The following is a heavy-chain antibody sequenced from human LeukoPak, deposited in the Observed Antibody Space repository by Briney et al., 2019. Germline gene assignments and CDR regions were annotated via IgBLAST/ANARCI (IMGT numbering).Heavy chain of an antibody. J-gene: IGHJ6*03. Sequence: PGGSLRLACAASGFTFSSYAMSWVRPAPGKGLEWVSGIGDRGRATYYADSVRGRFTISRDNSNNTLYLRMNSLRAEDTAVYYCAKGRVTYYYYFMDVWGKGTTVTVS. CDR2: IGDRGRAT. V-gene: IGHV3-23*01. CDR1: GFTFSSYA. CDR3: AKGRVTYYYYFMDV.